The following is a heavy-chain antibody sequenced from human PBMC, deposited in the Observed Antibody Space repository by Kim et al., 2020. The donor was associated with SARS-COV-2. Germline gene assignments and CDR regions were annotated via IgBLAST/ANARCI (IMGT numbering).Heavy chain of an antibody. V-gene: IGHV1-69*13. J-gene: IGHJ4*02. D-gene: IGHD3-9*01. Sequence: SVKVSCKASGGTFSSYAISWVRQAPGQGLEWMGGIIPIFGTANYAQKFQGRVTITADESTSTAYMELSSLRSEDTAVYYCAMNARLRSHRNVLRYFDWFPFFDYWGQGTLVTVSS. CDR2: IIPIFGTA. CDR3: AMNARLRSHRNVLRYFDWFPFFDY. CDR1: GGTFSSYA.